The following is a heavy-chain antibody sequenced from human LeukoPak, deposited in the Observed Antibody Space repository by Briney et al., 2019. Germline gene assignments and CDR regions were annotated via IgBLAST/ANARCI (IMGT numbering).Heavy chain of an antibody. CDR1: GYTFTGYY. V-gene: IGHV1-2*02. D-gene: IGHD3-22*01. CDR2: INPNTGGT. J-gene: IGHJ4*02. Sequence: ASVKVSCKASGYTFTGYYIHWVRQAPGQGLEWMGWINPNTGGTNYAQKFQGRVTMTRDTSISTACMELSRLRSDDTAVYYCARGGPYYYDSSGDYYFDYWGQGTLVTVSS. CDR3: ARGGPYYYDSSGDYYFDY.